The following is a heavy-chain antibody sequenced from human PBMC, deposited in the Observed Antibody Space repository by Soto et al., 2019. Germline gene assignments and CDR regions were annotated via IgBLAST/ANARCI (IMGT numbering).Heavy chain of an antibody. Sequence: SETLSLTCTVSGGSASSGSYYWRWIRQPPGKGLEWIGYIYYSGSTNYNPSLKSRVTISVDTSKNQFSLKLSSVTAADTAVYYCARDLRGDYYENYYYYGMDVWGQGTTVTVS. CDR2: IYYSGST. CDR3: ARDLRGDYYENYYYYGMDV. J-gene: IGHJ6*02. CDR1: GGSASSGSYY. V-gene: IGHV4-61*01. D-gene: IGHD4-17*01.